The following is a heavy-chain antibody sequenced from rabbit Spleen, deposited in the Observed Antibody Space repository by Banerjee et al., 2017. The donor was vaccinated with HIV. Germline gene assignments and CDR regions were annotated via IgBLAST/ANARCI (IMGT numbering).Heavy chain of an antibody. CDR1: GFDFSTYG. D-gene: IGHD8-1*01. CDR2: IDPVFGIT. Sequence: QEQLKESGGGLVQPGGSLKLSCKASGFDFSTYGVSWVRQAPGKGLEWIGYIDPVFGITYYANWVNGRFSISRENAQNTVLLQMTSLTAADTATYFCARDGAGGSYFALWGPGTLVTVS. CDR3: ARDGAGGSYFAL. J-gene: IGHJ6*01. V-gene: IGHV1S47*01.